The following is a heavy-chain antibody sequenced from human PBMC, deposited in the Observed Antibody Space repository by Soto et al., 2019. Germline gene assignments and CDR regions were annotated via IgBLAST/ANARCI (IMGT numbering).Heavy chain of an antibody. V-gene: IGHV3-30*18. CDR3: AKFYSDSTGPLNY. Sequence: GGSLRLSWAASGFTFSSYGMHWVSQAPGKGLEWVAVISYDGSNKYYADSVKGRFTISRDNSKNTLYLQMNSLRAEDTAVHYCAKFYSDSTGPLNYWGQGTLVTVSS. CDR2: ISYDGSNK. J-gene: IGHJ4*02. CDR1: GFTFSSYG. D-gene: IGHD3-22*01.